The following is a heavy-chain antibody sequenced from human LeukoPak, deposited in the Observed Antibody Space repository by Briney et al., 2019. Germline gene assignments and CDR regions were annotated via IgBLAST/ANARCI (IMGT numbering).Heavy chain of an antibody. V-gene: IGHV3-74*01. CDR2: INTDGSST. J-gene: IGHJ4*02. CDR3: ARETIDFWSGSPHFDY. CDR1: GFTSSSYG. D-gene: IGHD3-3*01. Sequence: PGGSLRLSCAASGFTSSSYGMHWVRQAPGKGLVWVSRINTDGSSTSYADSVKGRFTISRDNAKNTLYLQMNSLRAEDTAVYYCARETIDFWSGSPHFDYWGQGTLVTVSS.